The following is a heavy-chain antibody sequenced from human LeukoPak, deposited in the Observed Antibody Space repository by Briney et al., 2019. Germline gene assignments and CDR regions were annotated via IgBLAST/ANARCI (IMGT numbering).Heavy chain of an antibody. Sequence: NSGGSLRLSCAASGFTFSSYSMNWIRQPPGKGLEWIGYIYYSGSTNYNPSLKSRVTISVDTSKNQFSLKLSSVTAADTAVYYCARGLGYYDSSGYYRYYFDYWGQGTLVTVSS. D-gene: IGHD3-22*01. V-gene: IGHV4-59*01. CDR3: ARGLGYYDSSGYYRYYFDY. CDR1: GFTFSSYS. J-gene: IGHJ4*02. CDR2: IYYSGST.